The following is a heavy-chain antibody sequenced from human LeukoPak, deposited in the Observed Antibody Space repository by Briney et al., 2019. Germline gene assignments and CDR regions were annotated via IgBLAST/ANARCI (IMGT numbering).Heavy chain of an antibody. Sequence: GGSLRLSCAASGFTFSSYAMGWVRQAPGKGLEWVSAISGSGGSTYYADSVKGRFTISRDNSKNTLYLQMNSLRAEDTAVYYCAKGGYCSSTSCYSLDYWGQGTLVTVSS. CDR2: ISGSGGST. J-gene: IGHJ4*02. V-gene: IGHV3-23*01. D-gene: IGHD2-2*02. CDR3: AKGGYCSSTSCYSLDY. CDR1: GFTFSSYA.